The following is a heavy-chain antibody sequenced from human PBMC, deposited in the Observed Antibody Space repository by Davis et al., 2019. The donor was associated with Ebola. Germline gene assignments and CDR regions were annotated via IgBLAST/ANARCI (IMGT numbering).Heavy chain of an antibody. V-gene: IGHV4-4*02. Sequence: PSETLCLTCAVSGGSITGSDWWSWVRQPPGKGLEWIGEIYHSGYTSYNPSLKSRVTISVDKSRNEFSLKLTSVTAADTAVYYCAREPSCSSTSCYNAFDLWGQGTKVTVSS. CDR1: GGSITGSDW. J-gene: IGHJ3*01. CDR2: IYHSGYT. D-gene: IGHD2-2*02. CDR3: AREPSCSSTSCYNAFDL.